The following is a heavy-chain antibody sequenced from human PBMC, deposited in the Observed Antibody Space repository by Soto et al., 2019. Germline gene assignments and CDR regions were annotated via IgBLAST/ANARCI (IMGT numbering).Heavy chain of an antibody. CDR3: ARDPYYDSSGYYSWFDP. J-gene: IGHJ5*02. CDR1: GGSISSYY. Sequence: TSETLSLTCTVSGGSISSYYWSWIRQPPGKGLEWIGYIYYSGSTNYNPSLKSRVTISVDTSKNQFSLKLNSVTAADTAVYYCARDPYYDSSGYYSWFDPWGQGTLVTVSS. V-gene: IGHV4-59*01. CDR2: IYYSGST. D-gene: IGHD3-22*01.